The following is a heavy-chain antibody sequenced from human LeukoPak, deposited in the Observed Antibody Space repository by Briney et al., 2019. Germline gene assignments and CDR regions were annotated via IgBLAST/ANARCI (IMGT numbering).Heavy chain of an antibody. V-gene: IGHV4-59*04. CDR1: GGSISSYY. Sequence: SETLSLTCTVSGGSISSYYWSWIRQPPGQGLEWIGIIYHSGSTYYNPSLKSRLTMSVDTSNKQFFLQLSAVTAADTAVYYCARYSSSSGWLDPWGQGTLVTVSS. CDR3: ARYSSSSGWLDP. CDR2: IYHSGST. D-gene: IGHD6-6*01. J-gene: IGHJ5*02.